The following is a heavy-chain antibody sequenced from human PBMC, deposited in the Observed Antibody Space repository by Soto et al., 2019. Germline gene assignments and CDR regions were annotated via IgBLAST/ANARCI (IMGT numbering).Heavy chain of an antibody. CDR2: ISGSGGST. CDR3: AKTSHIVVVTATRGGSWYFDL. D-gene: IGHD2-21*02. Sequence: VQLLESGGGLVQPGGSLRLSCAASGFTFSSYAMSWVRQAPGKGLEWVSAISGSGGSTYYADSVKGRFTISRDNSKNTLYLQMNSLRAEDTAVYYCAKTSHIVVVTATRGGSWYFDLWGRGTLVTVSS. J-gene: IGHJ2*01. CDR1: GFTFSSYA. V-gene: IGHV3-23*01.